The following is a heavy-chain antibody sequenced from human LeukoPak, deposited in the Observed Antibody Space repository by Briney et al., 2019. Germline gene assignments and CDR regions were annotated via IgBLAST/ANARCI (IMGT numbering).Heavy chain of an antibody. Sequence: GGSLRLSCAASGVTFSSYAMSWVRQAPGKGLELVSAISGSGGSTYYADSVKGRFTISRDNSKNTLYLQMNSLRAEDTAVYYCAKDVCSSTSCYLTGMDVWGQGTTVTVSS. V-gene: IGHV3-23*01. CDR2: ISGSGGST. CDR1: GVTFSSYA. D-gene: IGHD2-2*01. J-gene: IGHJ6*02. CDR3: AKDVCSSTSCYLTGMDV.